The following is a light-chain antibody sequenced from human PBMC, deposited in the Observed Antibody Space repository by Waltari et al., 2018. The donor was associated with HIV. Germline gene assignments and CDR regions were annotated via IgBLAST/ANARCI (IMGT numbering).Light chain of an antibody. CDR3: QQYDYWPS. CDR2: CAS. V-gene: IGKV3-15*01. CDR1: QSVSSN. J-gene: IGKJ2*01. Sequence: EIVMTQSPATLSVSPGERDTLSCRASQSVSSNLAWYQQKSGQAPSLLIYCASTRANGIPARFSGSGYGTEFTLTISGLQSEDFAVYYCQQYDYWPSFGQGTKLEIK.